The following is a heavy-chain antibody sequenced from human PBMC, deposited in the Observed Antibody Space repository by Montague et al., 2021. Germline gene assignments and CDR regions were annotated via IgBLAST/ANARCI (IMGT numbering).Heavy chain of an antibody. V-gene: IGHV4-59*11. CDR1: GGAIASRY. J-gene: IGHJ5*02. Sequence: SETLSLTCTVSGGAIASRYWSWIRQPPGKGLEWVGYIYYRGDTNYNPSLKNRVTISVDTSKNQFSLKLSSLTAADTAVYYCARDLHGGYGKWFDPRGQGTLVTVSS. CDR2: IYYRGDT. D-gene: IGHD1-26*01. CDR3: ARDLHGGYGKWFDP.